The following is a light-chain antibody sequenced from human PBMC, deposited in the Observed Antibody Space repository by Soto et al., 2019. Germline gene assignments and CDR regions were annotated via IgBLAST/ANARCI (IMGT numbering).Light chain of an antibody. V-gene: IGKV1-8*01. Sequence: AIRMTQSQSSLPVSTGDRVTITCRAGQGISSYLAWYQQKPGKAPNLLIYAASTLQSGVPSRFSGSGSGTDFTLTISCLQSEDFATYYCQQYYSYPWTFGQGTKVEIK. CDR1: QGISSY. CDR3: QQYYSYPWT. J-gene: IGKJ1*01. CDR2: AAS.